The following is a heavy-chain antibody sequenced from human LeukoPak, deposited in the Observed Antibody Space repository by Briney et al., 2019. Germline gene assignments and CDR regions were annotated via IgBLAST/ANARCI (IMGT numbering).Heavy chain of an antibody. D-gene: IGHD6-19*01. Sequence: GGSLRLSCAASGFTFSSYGMHWVRQAPGKGLEWVALISDDGGKKYYADSVKGRFTISRDNSKNTLYLQMNSLRAEGTALYYCAKDRGAVAGVMDVWGKGTTVTVSS. CDR2: ISDDGGKK. CDR3: AKDRGAVAGVMDV. CDR1: GFTFSSYG. J-gene: IGHJ6*03. V-gene: IGHV3-30*18.